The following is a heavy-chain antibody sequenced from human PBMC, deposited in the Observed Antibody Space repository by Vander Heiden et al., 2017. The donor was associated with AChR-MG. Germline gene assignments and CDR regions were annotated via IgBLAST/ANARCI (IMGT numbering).Heavy chain of an antibody. CDR2: MNPNSGDT. CDR3: ARELARGGFDS. J-gene: IGHJ5*01. V-gene: IGHV1-8*01. Sequence: QVQLVQSGAEVKKPGASVKVSCKTSGYSFTNYDIFWVRQATGQGLEWMGWMNPNSGDTGYAQNFRGRVTMTRNASTRTAYMELSGLRSEDTGVYYCARELARGGFDSWGQGTLVTVSS. D-gene: IGHD1-26*01. CDR1: GYSFTNYD.